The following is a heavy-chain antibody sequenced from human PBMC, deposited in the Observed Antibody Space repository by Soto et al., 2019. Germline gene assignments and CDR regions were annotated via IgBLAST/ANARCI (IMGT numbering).Heavy chain of an antibody. V-gene: IGHV3-30*18. D-gene: IGHD2-21*01. CDR2: ISYDGSNK. CDR1: GFTFSSYG. J-gene: IGHJ4*02. Sequence: PGGSLRLSCAASGFTFSSYGMHWVRQAPGKGLEWVAVISYDGSNKYYADSVKGRFTISRDNSKNTLYLQMNSLRAEDTAVYYCAKDLKRPRALWWGQGTLVTVSS. CDR3: AKDLKRPRALW.